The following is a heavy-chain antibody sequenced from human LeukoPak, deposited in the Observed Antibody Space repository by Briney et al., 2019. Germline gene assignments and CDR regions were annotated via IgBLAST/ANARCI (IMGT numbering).Heavy chain of an antibody. Sequence: GGSLRLSCAASGFTFSSYSMNWVRQAPGKGLEWVSSISSSSSYIYYADSVKGRFTISRDNAKNSLYLQMNSLRAEDTAVYYCARDPTTHPIAVAGARFDYWGQGTLVTVSS. J-gene: IGHJ4*02. CDR3: ARDPTTHPIAVAGARFDY. D-gene: IGHD6-19*01. V-gene: IGHV3-21*01. CDR1: GFTFSSYS. CDR2: ISSSSSYI.